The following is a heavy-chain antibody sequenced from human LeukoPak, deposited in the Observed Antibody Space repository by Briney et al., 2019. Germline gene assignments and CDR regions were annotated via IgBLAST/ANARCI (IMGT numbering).Heavy chain of an antibody. CDR3: ARGAGPYGDYRDY. Sequence: PGGSLRLSCAASAFTFDRHWMSWVRQAPGKGLEWVASINQDGSGKYYVDSVKGRFIISRDNAKFSLFLQMNSLRAEDTAMYYCARGAGPYGDYRDYWGQGTLVTVSS. CDR1: AFTFDRHW. V-gene: IGHV3-7*01. J-gene: IGHJ4*02. D-gene: IGHD4-17*01. CDR2: INQDGSGK.